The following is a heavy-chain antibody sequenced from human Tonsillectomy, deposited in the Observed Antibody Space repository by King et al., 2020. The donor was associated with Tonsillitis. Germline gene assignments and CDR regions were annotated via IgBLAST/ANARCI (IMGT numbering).Heavy chain of an antibody. CDR1: GFTFLRYG. Sequence: QLVQSGAEVKKTGASVKVSCKASGFTFLRYGINCVRQAPGQGLEWMGWINTYNGNTYYAQNLQGRVTMTTDTSTSTAYMELRSLRSDDTAVYYCAISPLGELPLVWGQGTLVTVSS. J-gene: IGHJ4*02. CDR3: AISPLGELPLV. V-gene: IGHV1-18*04. CDR2: INTYNGNT. D-gene: IGHD1-26*01.